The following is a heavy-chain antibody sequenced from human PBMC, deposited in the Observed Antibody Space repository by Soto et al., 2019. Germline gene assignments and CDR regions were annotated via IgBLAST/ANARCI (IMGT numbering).Heavy chain of an antibody. J-gene: IGHJ6*02. D-gene: IGHD6-13*01. CDR3: ARDHPPLPNSSSWYYYYGMDV. Sequence: PSETLSLTCTVSGGSISNYYWSWIRQPPGKGLEWIGYIYYSGSTNYNPSLKSRVTISVDTSKNQFSLKLSSVTAADTAVYYCARDHPPLPNSSSWYYYYGMDVWGQGTTVTVSS. V-gene: IGHV4-59*01. CDR2: IYYSGST. CDR1: GGSISNYY.